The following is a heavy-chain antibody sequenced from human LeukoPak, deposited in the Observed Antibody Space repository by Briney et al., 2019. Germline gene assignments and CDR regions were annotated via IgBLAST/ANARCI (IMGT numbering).Heavy chain of an antibody. V-gene: IGHV4-30-2*01. Sequence: PSQTLSLTCAVSGGSISSGGYSWSWIRQPPGTGLEWIGYIYHSGSTYYNPSLKSRVTISVDRSKNQFSLKLSSVTAADTAVYYCARTYYDFWSGSYFDYWGQGTLVTVSS. J-gene: IGHJ4*02. CDR1: GGSISSGGYS. CDR2: IYHSGST. CDR3: ARTYYDFWSGSYFDY. D-gene: IGHD3-3*01.